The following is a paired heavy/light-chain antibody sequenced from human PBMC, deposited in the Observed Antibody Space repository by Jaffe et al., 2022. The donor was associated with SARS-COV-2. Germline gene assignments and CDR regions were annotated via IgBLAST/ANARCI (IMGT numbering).Light chain of an antibody. CDR2: DAS. J-gene: IGKJ5*01. V-gene: IGKV3-11*01. CDR3: QQRSNWPIT. CDR1: QSVSSY. Sequence: EIVLTQSPATLSLSPGERATLSCRASQSVSSYLAWYQQKPGQAPRLLIYDASNRATGIPARFSGSGSGTDFTLTISSLEPEDFAVYYCQQRSNWPITFGQGTRLEIK.
Heavy chain of an antibody. D-gene: IGHD6-13*01. CDR2: IYYSGST. CDR1: GGSISSYY. CDR3: AREVPRDIAAAGRANYYYYYYMDV. V-gene: IGHV4-59*01. Sequence: QVQLQESGPGLVKPSETLSLTCTVSGGSISSYYWSWIRQPPGKGLEWIGYIYYSGSTNYNPSLKSRVTISVDTSKNQFSLKLSSVTAADTAVYYCAREVPRDIAAAGRANYYYYYYMDVWGKGTTVTVSS. J-gene: IGHJ6*03.